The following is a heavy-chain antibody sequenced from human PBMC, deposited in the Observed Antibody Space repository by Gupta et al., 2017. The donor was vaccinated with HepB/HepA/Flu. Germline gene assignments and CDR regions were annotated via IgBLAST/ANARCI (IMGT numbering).Heavy chain of an antibody. CDR3: ARGGQYNNWFGR. V-gene: IGHV4-59*01. D-gene: IGHD6-6*01. CDR2: IYNSVST. Sequence: VLGWIGFIYNSVSTNYNSYLKSPVTISVDTSTNQFSLKLSSVTAADTDMYYCARGGQYNNWFGRWGQGTLVTVSS. J-gene: IGHJ5*02.